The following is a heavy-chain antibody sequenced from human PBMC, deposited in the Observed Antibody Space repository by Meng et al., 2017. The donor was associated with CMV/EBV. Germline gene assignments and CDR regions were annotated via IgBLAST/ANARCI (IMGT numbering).Heavy chain of an antibody. CDR3: ARVTGAGDYYFDY. D-gene: IGHD4-17*01. J-gene: IGHJ4*02. Sequence: GESLKISCAASGFTFSSYAMHWVRQAPGKGLEYVSAISSNGGSTYYADSVKGRFTISRDNSRNTLYPQMGSLRAEDMAVYYCARVTGAGDYYFDYWGQGTLVTVSS. CDR1: GFTFSSYA. V-gene: IGHV3-64*02. CDR2: ISSNGGST.